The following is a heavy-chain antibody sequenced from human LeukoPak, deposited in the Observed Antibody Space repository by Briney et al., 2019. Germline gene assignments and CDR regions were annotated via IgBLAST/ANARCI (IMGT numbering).Heavy chain of an antibody. Sequence: GASVKVSCKASGYTFTGYYMHWVRQAPGQGLEWMGWINPNSGGTNYAQKFQGRVTMTRDTFISTAYMELSRLRSDDTAVYYCARDKEWGTVTTGYYYYYYMDVWGKGTTVTISS. CDR2: INPNSGGT. CDR3: ARDKEWGTVTTGYYYYYYMDV. CDR1: GYTFTGYY. D-gene: IGHD4-17*01. V-gene: IGHV1-2*02. J-gene: IGHJ6*03.